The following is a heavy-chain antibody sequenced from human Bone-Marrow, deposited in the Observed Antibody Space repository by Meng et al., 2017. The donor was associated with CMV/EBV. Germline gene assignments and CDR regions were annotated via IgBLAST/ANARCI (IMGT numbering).Heavy chain of an antibody. CDR2: ISSSSSYI. D-gene: IGHD6-13*01. Sequence: GGSLRLSCAASGFTFSSYSMNWVRQAPGKGLEWVSSISSSSSYIYYADSVKGRFTISRDNAKNSLYLQMNSLRAEDTAVYYCARDLYDSSSSYYYYYYYGMDVWGQGTTVTVSS. J-gene: IGHJ6*02. CDR1: GFTFSSYS. CDR3: ARDLYDSSSSYYYYYYYGMDV. V-gene: IGHV3-21*01.